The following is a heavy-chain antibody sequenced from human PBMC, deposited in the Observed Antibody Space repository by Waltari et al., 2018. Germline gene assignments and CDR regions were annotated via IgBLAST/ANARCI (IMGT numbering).Heavy chain of an antibody. Sequence: EVQLVESGGGLVKPGGSLRLSCAASGFTFTNAWRVWVRQAPGKGLEWVGRIRSKADGGTIDYAAPGKGRFTISRDDSTKTMYLQMNSLKTEDTAVYYCNTGGWYDPWGQGTLVTVSS. CDR3: NTGGWYDP. J-gene: IGHJ5*02. V-gene: IGHV3-15*01. CDR1: GFTFTNAW. CDR2: IRSKADGGTI.